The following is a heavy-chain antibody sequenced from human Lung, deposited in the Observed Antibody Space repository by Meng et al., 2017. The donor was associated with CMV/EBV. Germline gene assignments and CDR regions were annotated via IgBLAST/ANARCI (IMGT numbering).Heavy chain of an antibody. Sequence: GGSLRLSCVVSGFSFSSYAMHWVRQAPGKGLEWVAVVSHDGGTKYYAESVKGRFTVSRDNSRDTLYLQMNSLTTEDTAVYYCARTVVSASRPNYYYGMDVWGQGXTVTVPS. CDR3: ARTVVSASRPNYYYGMDV. D-gene: IGHD6-6*01. V-gene: IGHV3-30-3*01. CDR1: GFSFSSYA. CDR2: VSHDGGTK. J-gene: IGHJ6*02.